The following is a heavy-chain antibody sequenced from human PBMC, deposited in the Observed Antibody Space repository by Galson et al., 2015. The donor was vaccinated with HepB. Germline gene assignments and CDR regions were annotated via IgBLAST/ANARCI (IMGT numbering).Heavy chain of an antibody. CDR2: ISGSGGST. CDR1: GFTFSSYA. CDR3: AKSPCGGDCLNWFDP. Sequence: SLRLSCAASGFTFSSYAMSWVRQAPGKGLEWVSAISGSGGSTYYADSVKGRFTISRDNSKNTLYLQMNSLRAEDTAVYYCAKSPCGGDCLNWFDPWGQGTLVTVSS. D-gene: IGHD2-21*01. V-gene: IGHV3-23*01. J-gene: IGHJ5*02.